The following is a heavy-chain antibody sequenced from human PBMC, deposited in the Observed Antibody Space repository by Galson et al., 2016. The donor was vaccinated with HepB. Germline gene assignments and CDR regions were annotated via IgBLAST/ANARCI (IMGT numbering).Heavy chain of an antibody. CDR1: GFTFDDYA. V-gene: IGHV3-43D*04. CDR2: ISWDGTSA. D-gene: IGHD2-2*01. Sequence: SLRLSCAASGFTFDDYAMHWVRQAPGTGLEWVSLISWDGTSAYYADSVKGRFTISRDNGKMSLYRHMNDLRAEDTALYYGVKDRGFCSISRCYAGAFDFWSQGTTVTVSS. J-gene: IGHJ6*02. CDR3: VKDRGFCSISRCYAGAFDF.